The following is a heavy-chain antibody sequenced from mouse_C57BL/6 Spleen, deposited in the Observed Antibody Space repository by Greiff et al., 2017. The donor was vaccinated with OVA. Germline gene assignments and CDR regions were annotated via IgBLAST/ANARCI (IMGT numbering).Heavy chain of an antibody. CDR1: GYTFTSYW. J-gene: IGHJ2*01. V-gene: IGHV1-5*01. D-gene: IGHD2-13*01. Sequence: VQLQQSGTVLARPGASVKMSCKTSGYTFTSYWMHWVKQRPGQGLEWRGAIYPGNSDTSYNQKFKGKAKLPAVTSASTAYMELSSLTNEDSAVYYCTRDYRGYFDYWGQGTTLTVSS. CDR3: TRDYRGYFDY. CDR2: IYPGNSDT.